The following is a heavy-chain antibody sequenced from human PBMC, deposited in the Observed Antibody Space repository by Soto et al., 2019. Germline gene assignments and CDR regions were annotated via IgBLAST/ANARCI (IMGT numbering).Heavy chain of an antibody. V-gene: IGHV1-69*13. D-gene: IGHD4-4*01. CDR3: ARGRGVTTYDYYYYYGMDV. CDR1: GGTFSSYA. J-gene: IGHJ6*02. Sequence: GASVKVSCKASGGTFSSYAISWVRQAPGQGLEWMGGIIPIFGTANYAQKFQGRVTITADESTSTAYMELSSLRSEDTAAYYCARGRGVTTYDYYYYYGMDVWGQGTTVTVSS. CDR2: IIPIFGTA.